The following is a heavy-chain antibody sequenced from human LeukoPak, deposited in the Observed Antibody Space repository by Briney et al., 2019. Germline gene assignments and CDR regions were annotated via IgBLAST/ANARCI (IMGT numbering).Heavy chain of an antibody. Sequence: GGSLRLSCAASGFTFSNYGMHWVRQAPGKGLEWVTFIQYDGNNEYYADSVKGRFTISRDNSENTLYLQMNSLRPEDTAVYYCVRLNHHIDCWGQGALVTVSS. CDR2: IQYDGNNE. CDR1: GFTFSNYG. V-gene: IGHV3-30*19. D-gene: IGHD1-14*01. CDR3: VRLNHHIDC. J-gene: IGHJ4*02.